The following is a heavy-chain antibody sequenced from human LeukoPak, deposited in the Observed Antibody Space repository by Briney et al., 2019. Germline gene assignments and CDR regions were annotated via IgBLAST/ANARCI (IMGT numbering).Heavy chain of an antibody. V-gene: IGHV4-59*01. CDR2: IYYSGST. CDR1: GGSISSYY. CDR3: ARGSNRDYDILTGYYRVEYFQH. Sequence: PSETLSLTCTVSGGSISSYYWSWIRQPPGKGLEWIGYIYYSGSTNYNPSLTSRVTISVDTSKNQFSLKLSSMTSADTAVYYCARGSNRDYDILTGYYRVEYFQHWGQGTLVTVSS. J-gene: IGHJ1*01. D-gene: IGHD3-9*01.